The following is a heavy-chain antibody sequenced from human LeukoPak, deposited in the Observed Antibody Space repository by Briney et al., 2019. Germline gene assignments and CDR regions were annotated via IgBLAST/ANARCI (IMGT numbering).Heavy chain of an antibody. CDR2: INPNSGGT. CDR3: ARNHYDILTGSLNWFDP. J-gene: IGHJ5*02. V-gene: IGHV1-2*02. CDR1: GYTFTGYY. Sequence: GASVKVSCKASGYTFTGYYMHWVRQAPGQGLEWMGWINPNSGGTNYAQKFQGRVTMTRDTSISTAYMELSRLRSDDTAVYYCARNHYDILTGSLNWFDPWGQGTLVTVSS. D-gene: IGHD3-9*01.